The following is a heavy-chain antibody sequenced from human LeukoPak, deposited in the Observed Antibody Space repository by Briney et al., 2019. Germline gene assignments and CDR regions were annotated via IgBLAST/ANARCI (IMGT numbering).Heavy chain of an antibody. Sequence: PGGSLRLSCAASGFTFSDYNMRWIRQAPGKGLEWVSSISRSGSIKYYADSVKGRFTISRDNARNSLFLQMNSLRAEDTAVYYCARVLRYCSGGNCYSGGLGYMDVWGKGTTVTISS. CDR2: ISRSGSIK. J-gene: IGHJ6*03. D-gene: IGHD2-15*01. V-gene: IGHV3-11*01. CDR3: ARVLRYCSGGNCYSGGLGYMDV. CDR1: GFTFSDYN.